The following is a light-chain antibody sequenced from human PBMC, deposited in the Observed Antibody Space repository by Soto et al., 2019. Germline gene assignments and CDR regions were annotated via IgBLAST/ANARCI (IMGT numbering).Light chain of an antibody. Sequence: QSVRTQPPSASGSPGQSVTISCTGTSSDVGGYNYVSWYQQHPGKAPKLMIYEVSKRPSGVPDRFSGSKSGNTASLTVSGLQAEDEADYYCSSYAGSKNVFGTGAKVTVL. CDR3: SSYAGSKNV. J-gene: IGLJ1*01. CDR2: EVS. CDR1: SSDVGGYNY. V-gene: IGLV2-8*01.